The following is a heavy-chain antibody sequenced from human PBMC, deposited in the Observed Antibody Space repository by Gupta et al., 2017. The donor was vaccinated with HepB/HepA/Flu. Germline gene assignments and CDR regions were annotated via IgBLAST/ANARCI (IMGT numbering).Heavy chain of an antibody. CDR1: EFTFNTYW. CDR3: ARGRGYYFGSGNYHNVGFYYYYNDV. D-gene: IGHD3-10*01. Sequence: EVQVVEWGGDLVQPGGSLRLSCAGIEFTFNTYWMTWVRQAPGKGLEWVANIKQDGSDTYYLESVRGRFTISRDNVNNSVYLQMNNLRAEDTAIYYCARGRGYYFGSGNYHNVGFYYYYNDVWGKGTTVTVSS. J-gene: IGHJ6*03. V-gene: IGHV3-7*01. CDR2: IKQDGSDT.